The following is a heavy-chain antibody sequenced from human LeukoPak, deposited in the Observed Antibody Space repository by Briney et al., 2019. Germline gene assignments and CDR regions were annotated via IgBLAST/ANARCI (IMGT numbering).Heavy chain of an antibody. CDR1: GYTFTGYY. D-gene: IGHD3-22*01. CDR2: INPNSGGT. CDR3: ARVYYYYDSSGPGYFDY. V-gene: IGHV1-2*02. Sequence: ASVKVSCKASGYTFTGYYMHWVRQAPGQGLEWVGWINPNSGGTNYAQKFQGRVTMTRDTSISTAYMELSRLRSDDTAVYYCARVYYYYDSSGPGYFDYWGQGTLVTVSS. J-gene: IGHJ4*02.